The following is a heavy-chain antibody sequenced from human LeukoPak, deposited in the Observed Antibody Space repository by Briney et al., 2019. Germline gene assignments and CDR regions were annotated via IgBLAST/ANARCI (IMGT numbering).Heavy chain of an antibody. Sequence: ASVKVSCKASGYTFTGYYMHWVRQAPGQGLEWMGRINPNSGGTNYAQKFQGRVTMTRDTSISTAYMELSRLRSDDTAVYYCATDTGRSVGATDYWGQGTLVTVSS. D-gene: IGHD1-26*01. J-gene: IGHJ4*02. V-gene: IGHV1-2*06. CDR3: ATDTGRSVGATDY. CDR1: GYTFTGYY. CDR2: INPNSGGT.